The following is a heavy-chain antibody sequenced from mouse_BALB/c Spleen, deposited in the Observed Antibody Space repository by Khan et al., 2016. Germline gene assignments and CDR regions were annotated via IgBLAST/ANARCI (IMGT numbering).Heavy chain of an antibody. Sequence: EVELVESGGGLVQPGGSRKLSCAASGFTFSSFGMHWVRQALEKGLAWVAYISSGSSTIYYADTVKGRFTISRDNPKNTLFLQMTSLRSEDSAMYYCAENGARKANAMDDWGQGTSVTVSA. J-gene: IGHJ4*01. CDR1: GFTFSSFG. CDR3: AENGARKANAMDD. V-gene: IGHV5-17*02. CDR2: ISSGSSTI.